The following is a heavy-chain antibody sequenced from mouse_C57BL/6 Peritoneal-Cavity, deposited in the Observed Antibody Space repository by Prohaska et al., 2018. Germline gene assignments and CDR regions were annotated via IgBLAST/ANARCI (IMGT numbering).Heavy chain of an antibody. J-gene: IGHJ4*01. CDR3: THPVYAMDY. CDR1: VFTFSDAW. CDR2: IRNKANNHAT. V-gene: IGHV6-6*01. Sequence: EVKLEESGGGLVQPGESMKLSCAASVFTFSDAWMDWVRQSPEKGLEWVAEIRNKANNHATYYAESVKGRFTISRDDSKSSVYLQMNSLRAEDTGIYYCTHPVYAMDYWGQGTSVTVSS.